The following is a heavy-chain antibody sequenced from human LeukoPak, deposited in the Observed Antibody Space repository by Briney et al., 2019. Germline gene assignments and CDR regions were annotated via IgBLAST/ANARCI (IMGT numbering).Heavy chain of an antibody. CDR1: GVSFSGYY. Sequence: PSETLSLPCAVYGVSFSGYYWSWIRQPPGKGLEWIGEINHSGSTNYNPSLKSRVTISVDTSKNQFSLKLSSVTAAHTAVYYCARGRAIFGVVIIPGVAGPAFAYLGQGTLVTVSS. CDR2: INHSGST. CDR3: ARGRAIFGVVIIPGVAGPAFAY. V-gene: IGHV4-34*01. D-gene: IGHD3-3*01. J-gene: IGHJ4*02.